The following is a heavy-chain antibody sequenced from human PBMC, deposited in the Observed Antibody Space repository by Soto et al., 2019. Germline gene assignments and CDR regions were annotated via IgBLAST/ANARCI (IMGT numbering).Heavy chain of an antibody. CDR1: GFSLTTSAVA. J-gene: IGHJ4*02. CDR3: ARRYDPYYFDY. Sequence: QITLKESGPTLVKPTQTLTLTCTFSGFSLTTSAVAVGWLRQPPGKALEWLAIIYGSDGKFYSPSLKSSLTITKDSSTSQVVLTMTNMDPVDKATYYCARRYDPYYFDYWGQGTLVTVSS. CDR2: IYGSDGK. D-gene: IGHD1-1*01. V-gene: IGHV2-5*01.